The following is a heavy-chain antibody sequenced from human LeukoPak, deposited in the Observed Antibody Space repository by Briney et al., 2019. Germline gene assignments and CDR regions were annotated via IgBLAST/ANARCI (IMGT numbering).Heavy chain of an antibody. CDR1: GFTFSSYS. CDR2: ISSSSSII. CDR3: ERGPLEGATCFDY. Sequence: GGSLRLSCAASGFTFSSYSMNWLRQAPGKGLDWVSYISSSSSIIYYADSVKGRFNISRDNAKNSLYLQMNSLRAEDTAVYYCERGPLEGATCFDYWGQGTLVTVSS. D-gene: IGHD1-26*01. V-gene: IGHV3-48*01. J-gene: IGHJ4*02.